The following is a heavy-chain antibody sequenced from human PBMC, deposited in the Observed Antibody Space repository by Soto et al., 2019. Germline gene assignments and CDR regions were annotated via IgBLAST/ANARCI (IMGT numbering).Heavy chain of an antibody. CDR1: GFTFSSYA. CDR2: ISYDGSNK. V-gene: IGHV3-30-3*01. D-gene: IGHD2-2*01. CDR3: ARDLLRWPNIVVVPAATQRGYYYYYGMDV. Sequence: GGSLRLSCAASGFTFSSYAMHWVRQAPGKGLEWVAVISYDGSNKYYADSVKGRFTISRDNSKNTLYLQMNSLRAEDTAVYYCARDLLRWPNIVVVPAATQRGYYYYYGMDVWGQGTTVTVSS. J-gene: IGHJ6*02.